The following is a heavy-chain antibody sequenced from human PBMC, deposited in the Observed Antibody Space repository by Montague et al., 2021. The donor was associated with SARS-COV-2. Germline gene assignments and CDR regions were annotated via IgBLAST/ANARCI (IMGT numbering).Heavy chain of an antibody. CDR1: GVSVSSNNYY. V-gene: IGHV4-61*03. CDR2: IYFNGNT. D-gene: IGHD3-16*01. Sequence: SETLSLTCSVSGVSVSSNNYYWTWVRRPPGKGLEWIGYIYFNGNTILXXXVEGRVTTSIDTSKNHFSLRLTSVTPADTAVYYCAREVVGVKTNWLDTWGQGTLVTVSS. J-gene: IGHJ5*02. CDR3: AREVVGVKTNWLDT.